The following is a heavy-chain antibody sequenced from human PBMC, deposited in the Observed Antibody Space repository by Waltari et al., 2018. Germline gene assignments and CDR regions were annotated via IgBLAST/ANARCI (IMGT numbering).Heavy chain of an antibody. Sequence: QVQLVQSGAEVMKPGAPVKFSCKASGYTFTATSRHCVRQAPGQGLEWMGRINPNSGGTNYAQKFQGRVTMTRDTSISTAYMELSRLRSDDTAVYYCARVGVNWNPIDYWGQGTLVTVSS. CDR3: ARVGVNWNPIDY. V-gene: IGHV1-2*06. D-gene: IGHD1-1*01. CDR2: INPNSGGT. CDR1: GYTFTATS. J-gene: IGHJ4*02.